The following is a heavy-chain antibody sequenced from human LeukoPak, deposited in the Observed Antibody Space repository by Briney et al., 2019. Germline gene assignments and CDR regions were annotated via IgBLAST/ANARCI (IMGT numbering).Heavy chain of an antibody. CDR3: TGYCSSASCYHAGF. CDR2: ISSSGSTI. J-gene: IGHJ4*02. D-gene: IGHD2-2*01. V-gene: IGHV3-11*01. Sequence: PGGSLRLSCAASGFTFSSYAMSWIRQAPGKGLEWVSYISSSGSTIYYADSVKGRFTISRDIAKNSLYLQMNSLRVEDTAVYYCTGYCSSASCYHAGFWGQGTLVTVSS. CDR1: GFTFSSYA.